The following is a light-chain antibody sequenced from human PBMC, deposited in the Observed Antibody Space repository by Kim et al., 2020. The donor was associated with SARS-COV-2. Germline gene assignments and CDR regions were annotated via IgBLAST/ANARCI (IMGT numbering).Light chain of an antibody. CDR1: QSVRSNY. Sequence: EIALTQSPGTLSLSTGERATLSCRASQSVRSNYLAWYQQKPGQAPRLLIFDASNRATGIPDRFSGSGSGTDFTLAISRLEPEDFAVYYCQQSGSSPRTFGQGTKVDIK. CDR2: DAS. J-gene: IGKJ1*01. V-gene: IGKV3-20*01. CDR3: QQSGSSPRT.